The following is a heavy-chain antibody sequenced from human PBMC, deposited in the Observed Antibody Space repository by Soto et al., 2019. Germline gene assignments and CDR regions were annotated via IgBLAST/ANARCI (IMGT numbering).Heavy chain of an antibody. Sequence: QVQLEQWGAGLLKPSETLSLTCAVYGGSFSGYYWSWIRQPPGKGLDWLGEINHSGITDYNPSLKSRVTISIDTSKNRFSLKLNSVTAADTAVYYCAIGPRMWLAGGGYWGQGTLVTVSS. V-gene: IGHV4-34*01. J-gene: IGHJ4*02. CDR2: INHSGIT. D-gene: IGHD6-19*01. CDR1: GGSFSGYY. CDR3: AIGPRMWLAGGGY.